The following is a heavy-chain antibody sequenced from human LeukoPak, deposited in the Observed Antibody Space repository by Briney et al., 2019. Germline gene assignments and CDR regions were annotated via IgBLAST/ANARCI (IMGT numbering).Heavy chain of an antibody. Sequence: SQTLSLTCAISGDSVSGNSATWNWIGQSPSRGLEWLGRTYYRSKWFNDYAVSVKGRITINPDTSKNQSSLHLNSVTPEDTAVYYCGRAEHDWGSDYWGQGTLVTVSS. CDR1: GDSVSGNSAT. J-gene: IGHJ4*02. V-gene: IGHV6-1*01. CDR2: TYYRSKWFN. D-gene: IGHD3-9*01. CDR3: GRAEHDWGSDY.